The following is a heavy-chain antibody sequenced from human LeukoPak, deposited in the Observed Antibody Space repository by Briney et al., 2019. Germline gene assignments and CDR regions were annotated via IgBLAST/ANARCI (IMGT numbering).Heavy chain of an antibody. D-gene: IGHD6-6*01. CDR1: GFTFSSYS. CDR3: ARVAARYLGNFDY. CDR2: ISSSSSYI. Sequence: TGGSLRLSCAASGFTFSSYSMNWVRQAPGKGLEWVSSISSSSSYIYYADSVKGRFTISRDNAKNSLYLQMNSLRAEDTAVYYCARVAARYLGNFDYWGQGTLVTVSS. J-gene: IGHJ4*02. V-gene: IGHV3-21*01.